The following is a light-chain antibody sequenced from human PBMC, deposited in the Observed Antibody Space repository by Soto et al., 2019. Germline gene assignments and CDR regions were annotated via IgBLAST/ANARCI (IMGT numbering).Light chain of an antibody. CDR1: QSISSY. CDR3: QQYDSSPPT. V-gene: IGKV1-39*01. CDR2: AAS. Sequence: DIQMTQSPSSLSASVGDRVTITCRASQSISSYLNWYQQKPGKAPKLLIYAASTLQSGVPSRFSGSGSGTDFTLTISRLEPEDFAVYYCQQYDSSPPTFGGGTKVDI. J-gene: IGKJ4*01.